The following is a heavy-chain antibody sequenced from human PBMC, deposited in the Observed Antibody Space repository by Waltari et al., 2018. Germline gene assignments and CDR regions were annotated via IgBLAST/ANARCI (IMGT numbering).Heavy chain of an antibody. CDR1: GFTFTSSA. CDR2: IVVGSGNT. J-gene: IGHJ6*02. D-gene: IGHD6-19*01. CDR3: AATLIAVAGTGYYGMDV. Sequence: QMQLVQSGPEVKKPGTSVKVSCKASGFTFTSSAMQWVRQASGQRLEWIGGIVVGSGNTNYAQKFQERVTITRDMSTSTAYMELSSLRSEDTAVYYCAATLIAVAGTGYYGMDVWGQGTTVTVSS. V-gene: IGHV1-58*02.